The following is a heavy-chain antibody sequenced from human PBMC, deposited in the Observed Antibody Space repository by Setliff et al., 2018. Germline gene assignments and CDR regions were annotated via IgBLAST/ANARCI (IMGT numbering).Heavy chain of an antibody. CDR1: DGSLSTYY. CDR3: AKGGTYRYFDF. D-gene: IGHD1-1*01. Sequence: PSETLSLTCTVSDGSLSTYYWSWIRQPPGKGLEFIGYVYYSGTANYSPSLRSRLTISVDTSKNQFSLKLTSVTAADTAFYFCAKGGTYRYFDFWGQGTLVTVSS. CDR2: VYYSGTA. J-gene: IGHJ4*02. V-gene: IGHV4-59*01.